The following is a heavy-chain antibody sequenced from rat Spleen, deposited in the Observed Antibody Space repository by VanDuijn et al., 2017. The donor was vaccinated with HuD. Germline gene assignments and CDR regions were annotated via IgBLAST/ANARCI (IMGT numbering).Heavy chain of an antibody. CDR2: IWGNGSP. V-gene: IGHV2-13*01. CDR3: TRGPPRDAVEHYYGYYFDY. CDR1: GFSLSNYG. D-gene: IGHD1-1*01. Sequence: QVQLKESGPGLVQPLQTLSLTCTVSGFSLSNYGVIWVRQPPGKGLEWMGVIWGNGSPNYNSALKSRLSISRDTSKSQVFLKMNSLQTEDTAIYFCTRGPPRDAVEHYYGYYFDYWGQGVMVTVSS. J-gene: IGHJ2*01.